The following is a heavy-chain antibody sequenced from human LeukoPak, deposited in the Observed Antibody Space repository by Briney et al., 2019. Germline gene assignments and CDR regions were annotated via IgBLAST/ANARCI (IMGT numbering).Heavy chain of an antibody. CDR1: GYTFTGFY. V-gene: IGHV1-2*02. J-gene: IGHJ4*02. Sequence: ASVKVSCKASGYTFTGFYIHWVRQAPGQGLEWMGWINPNSGGTNSAQKFQGRVTMTRDTSISTAYMELNRLTSDDPAVFYCARDQDGDYFYYWGQGTLVTVSS. CDR2: INPNSGGT. D-gene: IGHD4-17*01. CDR3: ARDQDGDYFYY.